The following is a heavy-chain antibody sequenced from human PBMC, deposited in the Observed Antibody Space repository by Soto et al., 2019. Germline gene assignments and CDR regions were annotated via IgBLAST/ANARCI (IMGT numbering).Heavy chain of an antibody. CDR3: ARSQNFWSGYYV. V-gene: IGHV1-69*13. D-gene: IGHD3-3*01. CDR1: GGTFSSYA. CDR2: IIPIFGTA. Sequence: ASVKVSCKASGGTFSSYAISWVRQAPRQGLEWMGGIIPIFGTANYAQKFQGRVTITADESTSTAYMELSSLRSEDTAVYYCARSQNFWSGYYVWRQRTLVTVSS. J-gene: IGHJ4*02.